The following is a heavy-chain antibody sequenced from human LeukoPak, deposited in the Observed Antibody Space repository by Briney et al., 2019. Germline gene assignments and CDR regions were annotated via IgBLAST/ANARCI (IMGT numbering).Heavy chain of an antibody. V-gene: IGHV3-74*01. CDR2: VNTDGSST. Sequence: PGRSLRLSCAASGFTFSSYWMHWVRQAPGKGLVWVSRVNTDGSSTTYADSVKGRFTISRDTAKNTLYVQMNSLRAEDTAVYYCARSPDPISPYMDVWGKGTTVTVSS. CDR1: GFTFSSYW. J-gene: IGHJ6*03. CDR3: ARSPDPISPYMDV.